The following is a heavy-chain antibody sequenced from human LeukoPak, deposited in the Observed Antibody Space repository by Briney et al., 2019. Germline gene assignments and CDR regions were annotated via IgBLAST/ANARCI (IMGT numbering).Heavy chain of an antibody. CDR3: ARRVGYGSGSYYDY. Sequence: SVKVSCKASGGTFSSYAISWVRQAPGQGLEWMGRIIPILGIANYAQKFQGRVTITADKSTSTAYMELSSLRSEDTAVYYCARRVGYGSGSYYDYWGQGTLVTVSS. CDR2: IIPILGIA. D-gene: IGHD3-10*01. CDR1: GGTFSSYA. V-gene: IGHV1-69*04. J-gene: IGHJ4*02.